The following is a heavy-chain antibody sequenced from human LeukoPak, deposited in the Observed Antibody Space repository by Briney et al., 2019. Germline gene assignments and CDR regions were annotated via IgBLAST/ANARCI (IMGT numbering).Heavy chain of an antibody. J-gene: IGHJ4*02. CDR2: MNPNSGNP. Sequence: ASVKVSCKASGYTFTSYDINWVRQATGQGLEWMGWMNPNSGNPGYAQKFQGRVTITRNTSISTAYMELSSLRSEDTAVYYCARVWDYGDDYWGQGTLVTVSS. V-gene: IGHV1-8*03. CDR1: GYTFTSYD. D-gene: IGHD4-17*01. CDR3: ARVWDYGDDY.